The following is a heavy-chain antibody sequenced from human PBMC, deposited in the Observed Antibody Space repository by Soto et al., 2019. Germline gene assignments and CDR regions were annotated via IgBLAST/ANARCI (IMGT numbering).Heavy chain of an antibody. CDR2: IYHSGRT. CDR3: ARKRTTVVTQAYFDY. V-gene: IGHV4-39*01. J-gene: IGHJ4*02. CDR1: GESISSSSYY. D-gene: IGHD2-21*02. Sequence: PSETLSLTCIVSGESISSSSYYWGWIRQPPGKGLEWIGSIYHSGRTYYNPSLKSRVSISIDTSKNQFSLKLSSVTAADTALYYCARKRTTVVTQAYFDYWGQGALVTVSS.